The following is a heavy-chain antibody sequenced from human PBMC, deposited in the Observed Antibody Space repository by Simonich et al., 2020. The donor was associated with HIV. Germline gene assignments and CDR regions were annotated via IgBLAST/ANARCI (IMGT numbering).Heavy chain of an antibody. CDR2: IYHSGTT. V-gene: IGHV4-38-2*01. J-gene: IGHJ4*02. CDR3: ARGGGDGYNY. Sequence: QVQLQESGPGLVKPSETLSLTCAVSGYSISSGYYWGWIRQPPGKGLEWIGSIYHSGTTYYNPSLKSRVTISIDTSKNQFSLKLSSVTAADTAVYYCARGGGDGYNYWGQGILVTVSS. CDR1: GYSISSGYY. D-gene: IGHD3-16*01.